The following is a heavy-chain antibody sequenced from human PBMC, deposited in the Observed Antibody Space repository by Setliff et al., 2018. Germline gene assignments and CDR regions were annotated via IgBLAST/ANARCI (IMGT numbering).Heavy chain of an antibody. CDR3: ARVIPYYFDS. V-gene: IGHV7-4-1*02. CDR2: INTYTGSP. CDR1: GYTFTDYY. J-gene: IGHJ4*02. Sequence: ASVKVSCKPSGYTFTDYYIHWVRQAPGQGLEWMGWINTYTGSPTYAQGFTGRFVFSLDTSVSTAYLQITSLKAEDTAVYYCARVIPYYFDSWGQGTLVTVSS.